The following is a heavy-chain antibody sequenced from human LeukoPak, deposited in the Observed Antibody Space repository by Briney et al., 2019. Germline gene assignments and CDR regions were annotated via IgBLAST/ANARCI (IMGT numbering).Heavy chain of an antibody. Sequence: GGTLRLSCAASGFTFSSYGMSWVRQAPGKGLEWVSAISGSGGSTYYADSVKGRFTISRDNSKNTLYLQMNSLRAEDTAVYYCAILVPAAIRFDYWGQGTLVTVSS. D-gene: IGHD2-2*01. V-gene: IGHV3-23*01. CDR1: GFTFSSYG. J-gene: IGHJ4*02. CDR3: AILVPAAIRFDY. CDR2: ISGSGGST.